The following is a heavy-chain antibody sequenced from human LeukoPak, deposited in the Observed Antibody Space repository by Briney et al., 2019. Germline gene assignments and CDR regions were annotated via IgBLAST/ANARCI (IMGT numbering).Heavy chain of an antibody. CDR3: ARDDYGDYHDY. J-gene: IGHJ4*02. CDR1: GFTFSSYS. V-gene: IGHV4-4*07. Sequence: GSLRLSCAASGFTFSSYSMNWIRQPAGKGLEWIGRIYTSGSTNYNPSLKSRVTISVDASKNQFSLKLSSVTAADTAVYYCARDDYGDYHDYWGQGTLVTVSS. D-gene: IGHD4-17*01. CDR2: IYTSGST.